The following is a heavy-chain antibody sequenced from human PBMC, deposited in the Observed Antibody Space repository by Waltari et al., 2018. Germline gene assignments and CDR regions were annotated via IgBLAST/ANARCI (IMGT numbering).Heavy chain of an antibody. V-gene: IGHV3-48*01. J-gene: IGHJ4*02. CDR3: AGAPLDDYGDTTQFDY. Sequence: EVQLVESGGGLVQPGGSLRLSCAASGFTFSSYSMNWVRQAPGKGLEWVSYISSSSSTIYYADSVKGRFTISRDNAKNSLYLQMNSLRAEDTAVYYCAGAPLDDYGDTTQFDYWGQGTLVTVSS. CDR1: GFTFSSYS. CDR2: ISSSSSTI. D-gene: IGHD4-17*01.